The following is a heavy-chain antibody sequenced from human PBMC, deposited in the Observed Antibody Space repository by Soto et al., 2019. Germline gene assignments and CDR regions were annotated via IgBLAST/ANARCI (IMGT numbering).Heavy chain of an antibody. CDR1: GCSFTGYY. D-gene: IGHD6-19*01. J-gene: IGHJ4*02. CDR2: VNPNSGGT. Sequence: ASVKVSCKASGCSFTGYYIHWVRQAPGQGLEWMGWVNPNSGGTNYAQKFRGWVTMTRDTSISTAYMELSRLRSDDTAVYYCVTSRVSIAVAGETEYYFDYWGQGTLVTVSS. V-gene: IGHV1-2*04. CDR3: VTSRVSIAVAGETEYYFDY.